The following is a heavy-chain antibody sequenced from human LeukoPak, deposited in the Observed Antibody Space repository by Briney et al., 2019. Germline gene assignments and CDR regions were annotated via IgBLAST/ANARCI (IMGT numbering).Heavy chain of an antibody. Sequence: SVKVSCKASGGTFSSYAISWVRQAPGQGLEWMGGIIPIFGTANYAQKFQGRVTITTEESTSTAYMELSSLRSEDTAVYYCARGHGYCSSTSCSKTLNPTYFDYWGQGTLVTVSS. CDR2: IIPIFGTA. J-gene: IGHJ4*02. V-gene: IGHV1-69*05. D-gene: IGHD2-2*03. CDR3: ARGHGYCSSTSCSKTLNPTYFDY. CDR1: GGTFSSYA.